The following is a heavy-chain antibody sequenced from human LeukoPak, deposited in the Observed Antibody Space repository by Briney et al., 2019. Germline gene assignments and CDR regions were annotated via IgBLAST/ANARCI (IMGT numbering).Heavy chain of an antibody. J-gene: IGHJ3*01. CDR1: GFTFSSYA. Sequence: PGGSLRLSCAASGFTFSSYAMHWVRQAPGKGLEWVAVISYDGSNKYYADSVKGRFTISRDNSKNTLYLQMNSLRAEDTAVYYCAREVGSPAVRSAFDLWGRGTVVTVSS. D-gene: IGHD2-15*01. V-gene: IGHV3-30-3*01. CDR2: ISYDGSNK. CDR3: AREVGSPAVRSAFDL.